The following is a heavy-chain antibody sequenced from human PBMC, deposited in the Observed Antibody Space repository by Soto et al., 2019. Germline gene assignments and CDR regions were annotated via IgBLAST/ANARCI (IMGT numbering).Heavy chain of an antibody. CDR3: ARRGGCSGGSCSSANF. J-gene: IGHJ4*02. V-gene: IGHV4-39*01. D-gene: IGHD2-15*01. CDR2: MSYSGST. CDR1: GGSISDSGYY. Sequence: QLQLRESGPGMVKPSETLSLTCTVSGGSISDSGYYWGWIRQPPGKGLEWIGTMSYSGSTYYIPSLPSRVPLTADSSKTQFSLKVTSVTAADTAVYYCARRGGCSGGSCSSANFWGQGTLVTVSS.